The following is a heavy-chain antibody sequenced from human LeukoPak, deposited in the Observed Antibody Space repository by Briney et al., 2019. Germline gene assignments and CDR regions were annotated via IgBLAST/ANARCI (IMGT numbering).Heavy chain of an antibody. CDR3: ARDGLDGDPGLFDY. CDR1: GGSISSYY. CDR2: IYYSGST. J-gene: IGHJ4*02. V-gene: IGHV4-59*01. Sequence: SETLSLTCTVSGGSISSYYWSWIRQPPGKGLEWIGYIYYSGSTNYNPSLKSRVTISVDTSKNQFSLKLSSVTAADTAVYYCARDGLDGDPGLFDYWGQGTLVTVSS. D-gene: IGHD4-17*01.